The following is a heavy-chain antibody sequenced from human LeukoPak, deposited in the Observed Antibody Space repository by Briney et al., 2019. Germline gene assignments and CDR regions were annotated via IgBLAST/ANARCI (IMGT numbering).Heavy chain of an antibody. D-gene: IGHD3-10*01. CDR2: INGDGGST. J-gene: IGHJ6*02. CDR1: GFIFSSYA. Sequence: SGGPLRLSCAPSGFIFSSYAMSGVPQPSGQGLECVSAINGDGGSTYYADYVKGRFTISRDNSKSTLYLQMNSLRAEDTAVYYCAKDRMVRYSYYGMDVWGQGTTVTVSS. V-gene: IGHV3-23*01. CDR3: AKDRMVRYSYYGMDV.